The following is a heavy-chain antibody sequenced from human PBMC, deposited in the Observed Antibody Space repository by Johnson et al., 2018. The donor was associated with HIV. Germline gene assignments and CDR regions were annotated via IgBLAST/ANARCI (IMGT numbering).Heavy chain of an antibody. J-gene: IGHJ3*02. CDR2: ISYDGSNK. CDR1: GFTFSDYY. V-gene: IGHV3-30*03. Sequence: QVQLLESGGGLVKPGGSLRLSCAASGFTFSDYYMSWIRQAPGKGLEWVAVISYDGSNKYYADSVKGRFTISRDNSKNTLYLQMNSLRAEDTAVYYCARDRGDSSGYYYGAHAFDIWGQGTMVTVSS. D-gene: IGHD3-22*01. CDR3: ARDRGDSSGYYYGAHAFDI.